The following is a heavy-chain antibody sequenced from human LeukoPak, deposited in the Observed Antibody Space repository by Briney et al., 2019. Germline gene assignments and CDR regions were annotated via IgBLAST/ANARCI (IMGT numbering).Heavy chain of an antibody. CDR1: GGSISSYY. D-gene: IGHD6-13*01. CDR2: IYTSGST. CDR3: ARVAYSSSSRCYYYMDV. J-gene: IGHJ6*03. V-gene: IGHV4-4*07. Sequence: SETLSLTCTVSGGSISSYYWSWIRQPAGKGLEWIGRIYTSGSTNYNPSLKSRVTMSVDTSKNQFSLKLSSVTAADTAVYYCARVAYSSSSRCYYYMDVWGKGTTVTVSS.